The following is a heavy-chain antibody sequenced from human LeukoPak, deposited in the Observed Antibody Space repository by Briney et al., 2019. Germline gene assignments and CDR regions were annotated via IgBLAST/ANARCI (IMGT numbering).Heavy chain of an antibody. V-gene: IGHV4-39*07. J-gene: IGHJ4*02. Sequence: SETLSLTCNVSGGSISSSSYYWGWIRQPPGKGLEWIGSIYYSGRTYYNPSLKSRVTISGDTSKNQFSLKLSSVTAADTAVYYCARGRIWYDSSALGNWGQGTLVVVSS. CDR1: GGSISSSSYY. CDR3: ARGRIWYDSSALGN. CDR2: IYYSGRT. D-gene: IGHD3-22*01.